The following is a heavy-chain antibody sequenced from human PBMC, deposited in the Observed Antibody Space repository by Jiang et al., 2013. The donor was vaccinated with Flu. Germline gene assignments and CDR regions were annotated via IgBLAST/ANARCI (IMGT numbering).Heavy chain of an antibody. J-gene: IGHJ6*02. D-gene: IGHD6-19*01. Sequence: KGLEWIGYIYYSGSTNYNPSLKSRVTISVDTSKNQFSLKLSSVTAADTAVYYCASIGQWLSGGPYGMDVWGQGTTVTVSS. CDR3: ASIGQWLSGGPYGMDV. V-gene: IGHV4-59*08. CDR2: IYYSGST.